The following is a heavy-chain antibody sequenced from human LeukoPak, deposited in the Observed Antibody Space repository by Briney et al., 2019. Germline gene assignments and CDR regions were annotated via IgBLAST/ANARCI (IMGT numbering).Heavy chain of an antibody. CDR2: IKEDGSQK. V-gene: IGHV3-7*01. CDR1: GFTFSSSA. D-gene: IGHD2-21*02. J-gene: IGHJ4*02. CDR3: ARDGFSSAINF. Sequence: PGGSLRLSCAASGFTFSSSAMSWVRQVPGKGLEWVANIKEDGSQKNYVDSVRGRFTISRDNAKNSLYLQMNSLRAEDTAVYYCARDGFSSAINFWGQGTLVTVSS.